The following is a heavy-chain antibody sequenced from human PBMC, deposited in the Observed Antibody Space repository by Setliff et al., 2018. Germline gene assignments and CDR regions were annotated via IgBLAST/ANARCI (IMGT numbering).Heavy chain of an antibody. D-gene: IGHD6-13*01. CDR3: ARAGDAAAGRKGVFEY. CDR1: GYIFAGYY. V-gene: IGHV1-46*01. Sequence: ASVKVSCKASGYIFAGYYMHWVRQTPGQGLEWMGWINPISGSASYEQKFQGRVTMTRDTSTGTVYMELTSLKSEDTAVYYCARAGDAAAGRKGVFEYWGQGSLVTVSS. J-gene: IGHJ4*02. CDR2: INPISGSA.